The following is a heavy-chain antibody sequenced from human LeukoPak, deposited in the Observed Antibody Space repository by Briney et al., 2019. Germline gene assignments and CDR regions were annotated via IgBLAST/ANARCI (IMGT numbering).Heavy chain of an antibody. Sequence: GGSLRLSCAASGFTFSSYGMSWVRQAPGKGLEWVSAISGSGGSTYYADSVKGRFTISRDNSKNTLYLQMNSLRAEDTAVYYCAKDQGEYYYDSSGYYPHPYYFDYWGQGTLVTVSS. CDR1: GFTFSSYG. J-gene: IGHJ4*02. CDR3: AKDQGEYYYDSSGYYPHPYYFDY. CDR2: ISGSGGST. V-gene: IGHV3-23*01. D-gene: IGHD3-22*01.